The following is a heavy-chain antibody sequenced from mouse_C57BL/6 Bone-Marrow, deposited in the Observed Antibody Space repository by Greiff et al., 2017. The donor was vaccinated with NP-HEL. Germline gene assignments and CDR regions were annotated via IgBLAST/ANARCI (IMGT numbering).Heavy chain of an antibody. D-gene: IGHD1-1*01. Sequence: DVMLVESGGGLVQPGGSLKLSCAASGFTFSDYYMYWVRQTPEKRLEWVAYISNGGGSTYYPDTVKGRFTISRDNAKNTLYLQMSRLKSEDTAMYYCARPLYYYGSSYDYFDYWGQGTTLTVSS. V-gene: IGHV5-12*01. CDR1: GFTFSDYY. CDR2: ISNGGGST. CDR3: ARPLYYYGSSYDYFDY. J-gene: IGHJ2*01.